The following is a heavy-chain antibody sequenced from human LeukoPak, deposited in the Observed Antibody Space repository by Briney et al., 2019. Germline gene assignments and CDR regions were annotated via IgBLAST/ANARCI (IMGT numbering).Heavy chain of an antibody. CDR3: ARGGYDSCGYYLHRYYFDY. D-gene: IGHD3-22*01. V-gene: IGHV4-59*08. CDR2: IDYSGST. J-gene: IGHJ4*02. Sequence: SETLSLTCTVSGDSISSYSWSWIRQPPGKGLEWIAYIDYSGSTSYNPSLKSRVTISVDTSKSQFSLNLSSVTAADTAVYYCARGGYDSCGYYLHRYYFDYWGQGTLVTVSS. CDR1: GDSISSYS.